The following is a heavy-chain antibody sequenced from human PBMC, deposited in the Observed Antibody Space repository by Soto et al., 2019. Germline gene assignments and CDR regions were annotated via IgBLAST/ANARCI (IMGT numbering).Heavy chain of an antibody. J-gene: IGHJ5*02. CDR3: ARPSAFCSDGRCKSVWFHP. D-gene: IGHD2-15*01. CDR1: GYSISSGHH. Sequence: SETLSLTCAVSGYSISSGHHWTWIRQPPGKGLEWIGTLYQSGDTYYTPSLESRVSISVDTSKNHLSLNLASVTAADTAVYYCARPSAFCSDGRCKSVWFHPWGQGTLVTVSS. V-gene: IGHV4-38-2*01. CDR2: LYQSGDT.